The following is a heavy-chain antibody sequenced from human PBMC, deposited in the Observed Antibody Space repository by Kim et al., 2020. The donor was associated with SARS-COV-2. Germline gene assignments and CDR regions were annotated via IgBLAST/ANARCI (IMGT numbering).Heavy chain of an antibody. CDR1: GFTFSSYS. D-gene: IGHD6-13*01. Sequence: GGSLRLSCAASGFTFSSYSMNWVRQAPGKGLEWVSSISSSSSYIYYADSVKGRFTISRDNAKNSLYLQMNSLRAEDTAVYYCARVLSAAGTRWMDVWGQGTTVTVSS. CDR2: ISSSSSYI. CDR3: ARVLSAAGTRWMDV. V-gene: IGHV3-21*01. J-gene: IGHJ6*02.